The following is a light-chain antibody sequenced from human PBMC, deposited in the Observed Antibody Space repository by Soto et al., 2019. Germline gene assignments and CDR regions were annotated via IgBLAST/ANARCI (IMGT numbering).Light chain of an antibody. CDR3: AAWDDGLNGYV. J-gene: IGLJ1*01. Sequence: QSVLTQPPSASGTPGQRVTISCSGSSSNIGSNTVNWYQQLPGTAPKLLIHANNQRPSGVPDRFSGSKSGTSASLAISWLQSEEADYYCAAWDDGLNGYVFGNGTKVTVL. CDR2: ANN. CDR1: SSNIGSNT. V-gene: IGLV1-44*01.